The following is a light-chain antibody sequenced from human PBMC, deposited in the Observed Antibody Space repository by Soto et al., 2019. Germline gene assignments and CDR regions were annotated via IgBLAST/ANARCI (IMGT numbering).Light chain of an antibody. CDR1: RTIAKY. CDR3: QQTYSTPWT. V-gene: IGKV1-39*01. Sequence: DIQMTQSPASLSASVGDRVTISCRSNRTIAKYVNWYQQKPGKAPKLLIYSASILQSEVPSRFSATGSGTEFTLTVTGLQTEDFATYFCQQTYSTPWTFGQGTKVEVK. CDR2: SAS. J-gene: IGKJ1*01.